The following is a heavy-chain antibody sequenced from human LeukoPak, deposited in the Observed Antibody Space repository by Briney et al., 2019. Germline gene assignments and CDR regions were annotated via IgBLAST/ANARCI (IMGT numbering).Heavy chain of an antibody. V-gene: IGHV4-39*01. CDR2: IYYSGST. CDR3: ARQGRGIQLQTYFDY. Sequence: PSETLSLTCTVSGGSISSGSYYWGWIRQPPGKGLEWIGSIYYSGSTYYNPSLKSRVTISVDTSKSRFSLRLSSVTAADSAVYYCARQGRGIQLQTYFDYWGQGTLVTVSS. J-gene: IGHJ4*02. CDR1: GGSISSGSYY. D-gene: IGHD5-24*01.